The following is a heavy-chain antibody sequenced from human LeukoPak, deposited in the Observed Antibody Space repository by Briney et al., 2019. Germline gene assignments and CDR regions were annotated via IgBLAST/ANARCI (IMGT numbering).Heavy chain of an antibody. Sequence: GGSLRLSCAGSGFTFSSHAMHWVRLAPRKGLEYVAAISANGGTTYYADSVKGRFTISRDNSKNTLYLQLGSLRPDDMALYYCARAGFRNSWPIDFWGQGALVTVSS. D-gene: IGHD6-13*01. CDR2: ISANGGTT. V-gene: IGHV3-64*02. CDR1: GFTFSSHA. J-gene: IGHJ4*02. CDR3: ARAGFRNSWPIDF.